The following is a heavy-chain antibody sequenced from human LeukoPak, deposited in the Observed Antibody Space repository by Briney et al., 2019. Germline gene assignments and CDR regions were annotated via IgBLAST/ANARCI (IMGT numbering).Heavy chain of an antibody. J-gene: IGHJ5*02. D-gene: IGHD3-22*01. CDR2: IYPGDPEP. CDR3: ARRRYYDSSGYSRRNWFDP. CDR1: GYSFTSYW. Sequence: GESLKISCKGSGYSFTSYWIGSVRQMSGKGLELIGIIYPGDPEPRYSPSFQGQVNISADKSISTAYLQWSSLKASDTAMYYCARRRYYDSSGYSRRNWFDPWGQGTLVTVSS. V-gene: IGHV5-51*01.